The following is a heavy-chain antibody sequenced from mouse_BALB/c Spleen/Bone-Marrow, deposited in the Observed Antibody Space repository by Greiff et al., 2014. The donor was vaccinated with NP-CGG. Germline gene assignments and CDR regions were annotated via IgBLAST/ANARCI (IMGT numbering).Heavy chain of an antibody. V-gene: IGHV1-14*01. Sequence: EVQLQQSGPELVKPGASVKMSCKASGYTFTSYIMHWVKQKPGQGLEWIGYINPYNDGTKYNEKFKGKATLTSDKSSSTAYMELSSLTSEDSAVYYCARRWLPYAMDCWGQGTSVTVSS. CDR1: GYTFTSYI. CDR3: ARRWLPYAMDC. CDR2: INPYNDGT. D-gene: IGHD2-3*01. J-gene: IGHJ4*01.